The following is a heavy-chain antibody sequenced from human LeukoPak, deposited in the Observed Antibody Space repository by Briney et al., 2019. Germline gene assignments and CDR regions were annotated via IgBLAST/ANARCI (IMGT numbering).Heavy chain of an antibody. CDR3: AKASLWFGELISAFDI. Sequence: PGGSLRLSCAASGFTFSSYAMSWVRQAPGKGLEWVSAISGSGGSTYYADSVKGRFTISRDNSKNTLYLQMNSLRAEDTAVYYCAKASLWFGELISAFDIWGQGTMVTVSS. CDR1: GFTFSSYA. D-gene: IGHD3-10*01. CDR2: ISGSGGST. V-gene: IGHV3-23*01. J-gene: IGHJ3*02.